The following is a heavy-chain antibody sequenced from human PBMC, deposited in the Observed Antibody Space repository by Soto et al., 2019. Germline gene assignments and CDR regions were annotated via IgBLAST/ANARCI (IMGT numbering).Heavy chain of an antibody. J-gene: IGHJ4*02. CDR1: GFTVSGSY. V-gene: IGHV3-66*01. CDR2: MYSGGST. CDR3: TRDSSPTVTADS. Sequence: EVQLVESGEGLVQPGGSLRLSCAAFGFTVSGSYMTWVRQAPGKGLEWVSVMYSGGSTYYADSVKGRFTVSRDTSKNTLYLQMNNLRAEDTAVYYCTRDSSPTVTADSWGQGTLVTVSS. D-gene: IGHD4-17*01.